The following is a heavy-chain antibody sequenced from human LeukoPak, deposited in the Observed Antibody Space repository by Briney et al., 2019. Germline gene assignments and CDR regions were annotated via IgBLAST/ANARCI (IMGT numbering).Heavy chain of an antibody. Sequence: GGSLRLSCVASGLTFSDYSINWVRRAPGKGLEWVSSINPTSTSIYYADAVRGRFTISRDNAKSSLYLQMDSLRAEDTAVYYCARLRRNSDRSYYYYYYDSWGQGILVTVSS. CDR2: INPTSTSI. V-gene: IGHV3-21*01. J-gene: IGHJ5*01. CDR3: ARLRRNSDRSYYYYYYDS. CDR1: GLTFSDYS. D-gene: IGHD3-10*01.